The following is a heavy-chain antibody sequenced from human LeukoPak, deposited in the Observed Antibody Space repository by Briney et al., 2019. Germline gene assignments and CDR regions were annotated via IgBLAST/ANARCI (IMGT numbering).Heavy chain of an antibody. V-gene: IGHV4-34*01. Sequence: GSLRLSCAASGFTFSSYSMNWVRQPPGKGLEWIGEINHSGSINYNPSLKSRVTMSVDTPKYQFSLRLTSVTAADTAVYYCARRVGLSPYSDWRFDYWGQGTLVTVSS. D-gene: IGHD3-9*01. CDR3: ARRVGLSPYSDWRFDY. CDR1: GFTFSSYS. CDR2: INHSGSI. J-gene: IGHJ4*02.